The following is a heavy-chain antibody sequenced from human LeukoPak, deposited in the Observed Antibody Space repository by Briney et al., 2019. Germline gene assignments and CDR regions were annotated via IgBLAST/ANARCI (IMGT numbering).Heavy chain of an antibody. Sequence: GGSLRLSCAASGFTFSSYAMSWVRQAPGKGLEWVSAISGSGGSTYYADSVKGRFTISRVNSKNTLYLQMNSLRAEDTAVYYCARARYSYGPAFDYWGQGTLVTVSS. V-gene: IGHV3-23*01. J-gene: IGHJ4*02. D-gene: IGHD5-18*01. CDR2: ISGSGGST. CDR1: GFTFSSYA. CDR3: ARARYSYGPAFDY.